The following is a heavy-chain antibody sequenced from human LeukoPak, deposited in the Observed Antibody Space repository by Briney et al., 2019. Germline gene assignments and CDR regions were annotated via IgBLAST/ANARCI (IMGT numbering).Heavy chain of an antibody. Sequence: SETLSLTCTVSGGSISSSNYYWGWIRQAPGKGLECVGTIYYSGSTYYNPSLKSRVTISVDTSKNQFSLKLSSVTAADTAVYYCARVVRGVAPLDFDYWGQGTLVTVSS. CDR2: IYYSGST. V-gene: IGHV4-39*07. CDR3: ARVVRGVAPLDFDY. J-gene: IGHJ4*02. CDR1: GGSISSSNYY. D-gene: IGHD5-12*01.